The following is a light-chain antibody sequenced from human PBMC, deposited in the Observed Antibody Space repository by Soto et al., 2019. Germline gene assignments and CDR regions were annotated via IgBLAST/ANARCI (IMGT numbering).Light chain of an antibody. J-gene: IGKJ4*01. CDR1: QSLLYSSNNKNY. V-gene: IGKV4-1*01. Sequence: DIVMTQSPDSLAVSLGERATVNCKSSQSLLYSSNNKNYLAWYQQKPGQPPKMLIYWAPSRESGVPDRFSGSGSGTDFTLTISSLQAEDVAVYYCQQYYSSPLTFGGGTKVDIK. CDR2: WAP. CDR3: QQYYSSPLT.